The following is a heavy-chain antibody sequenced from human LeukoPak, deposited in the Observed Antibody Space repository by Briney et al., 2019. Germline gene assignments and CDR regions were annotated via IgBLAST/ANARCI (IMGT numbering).Heavy chain of an antibody. J-gene: IGHJ4*02. Sequence: GGSLRLSCAASGFTFSSYAMSWVRQAPGQGLEWVSGISGSGDTTYYADSVKGRFTISRDNSKNTLYLQMNGLRAEDTAVYYCATYRRGYHDSSESYYFDYWGQGTLVTVSS. CDR2: ISGSGDTT. CDR1: GFTFSSYA. V-gene: IGHV3-23*01. D-gene: IGHD3-22*01. CDR3: ATYRRGYHDSSESYYFDY.